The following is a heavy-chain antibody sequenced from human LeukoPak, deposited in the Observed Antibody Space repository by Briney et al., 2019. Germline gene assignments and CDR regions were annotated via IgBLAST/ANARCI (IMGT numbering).Heavy chain of an antibody. J-gene: IGHJ4*02. CDR3: RRDDCLGGSCFGY. CDR1: GGIFSSYA. D-gene: IGHD2-15*01. Sequence: SVKVSCKASGGIFSSYAISWVRQAPGQGLEWMGGIIPIFGTANYAQKFQGKVAITTDEATSTAYMEQSSLRSEDTALYYCRRDDCLGGSCFGYWGQGTQGTVSS. V-gene: IGHV1-69*05. CDR2: IIPIFGTA.